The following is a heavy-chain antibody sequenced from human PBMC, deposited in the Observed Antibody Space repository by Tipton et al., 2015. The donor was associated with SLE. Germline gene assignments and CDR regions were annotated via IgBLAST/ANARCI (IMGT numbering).Heavy chain of an antibody. J-gene: IGHJ4*02. Sequence: TLSLTCTVSGGSISSYYWSWIRQPAGKGLEWIERIYTSGGTNYNPSLKSRVTMSVDTSKNQFSLKLSSVTAADTAVYYCARVFRGYSSSQGYFDYWGQGTLVTVSS. D-gene: IGHD6-13*01. CDR1: GGSISSYY. V-gene: IGHV4-4*07. CDR2: IYTSGGT. CDR3: ARVFRGYSSSQGYFDY.